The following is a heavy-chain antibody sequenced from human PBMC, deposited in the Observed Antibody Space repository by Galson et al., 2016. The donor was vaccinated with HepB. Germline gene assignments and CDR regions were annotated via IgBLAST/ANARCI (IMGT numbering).Heavy chain of an antibody. CDR3: ARDRGDGRRSRYHQNH. CDR2: TSYDGSLT. D-gene: IGHD3-16*01. CDR1: GLSFQNYA. V-gene: IGHV3-30*04. J-gene: IGHJ5*02. Sequence: SLRLSCAVSGLSFQNYAMHWVRQAPGKGLEWVAFTSYDGSLTYYADSVKGRFTISRDKSKSALYLQMDSLRAEDTALYYCARDRGDGRRSRYHQNHWGQGTLVTVSS.